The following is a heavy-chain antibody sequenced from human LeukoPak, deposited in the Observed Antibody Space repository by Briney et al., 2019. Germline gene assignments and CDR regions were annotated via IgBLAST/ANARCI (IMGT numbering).Heavy chain of an antibody. V-gene: IGHV4-34*01. J-gene: IGHJ6*03. CDR1: GGSFSGYY. CDR3: ARASDYSRYYYYYMDV. CDR2: INHSGST. D-gene: IGHD4-11*01. Sequence: SETLSLTCAVYGGSFSGYYWSWIRQPPGKGLEWIGEINHSGSTNYNPSLKSRLTISVDTSKNQFSLKLSSVTAADTAVYYCARASDYSRYYYYYMDVWGKGTTVTVSS.